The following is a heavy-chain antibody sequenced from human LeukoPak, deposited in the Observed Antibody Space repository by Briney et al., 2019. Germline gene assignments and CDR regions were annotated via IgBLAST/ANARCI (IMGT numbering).Heavy chain of an antibody. D-gene: IGHD3-16*01. CDR2: ISAYNGNT. V-gene: IGHV1-18*01. Sequence: ASVKVSCKDSGYTFTSYGISWVRQAPGQGLEWMGWISAYNGNTNYAQKLQGRVTMTTDTSTSTAYMELRSLRSDDTAVYYCALLGGPIDYYYGMDVWGQGTTVTVSS. CDR1: GYTFTSYG. J-gene: IGHJ6*02. CDR3: ALLGGPIDYYYGMDV.